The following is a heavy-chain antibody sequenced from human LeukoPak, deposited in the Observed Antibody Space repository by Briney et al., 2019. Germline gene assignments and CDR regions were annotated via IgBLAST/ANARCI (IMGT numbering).Heavy chain of an antibody. V-gene: IGHV1-2*02. CDR3: ARSLTIGSGSHPGY. CDR1: GYTFTGCY. D-gene: IGHD3-10*01. Sequence: ASVKVSCKASGYTFTGCYMHWVRQAPGQGLEWMGWINPNSGGTNYAQKLQGRVTMTTDTSTSTAYMELRSPRSDDTAVYYCARSLTIGSGSHPGYWGQGTLVTVSS. J-gene: IGHJ4*02. CDR2: INPNSGGT.